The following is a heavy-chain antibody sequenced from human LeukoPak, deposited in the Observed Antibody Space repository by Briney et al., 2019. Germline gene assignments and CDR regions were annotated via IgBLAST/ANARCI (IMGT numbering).Heavy chain of an antibody. Sequence: GGSLRLSCAASGFTFSSYSMKWVRQAQGKGREWVSSISSSSSYIYYADSVKGRFTISRDNAKNSLYLQMNSLRAEDTAVYYCARSRGAMTGYYDAFDIWGQGTMVTVSS. D-gene: IGHD3-9*01. V-gene: IGHV3-21*01. CDR3: ARSRGAMTGYYDAFDI. CDR1: GFTFSSYS. J-gene: IGHJ3*02. CDR2: ISSSSSYI.